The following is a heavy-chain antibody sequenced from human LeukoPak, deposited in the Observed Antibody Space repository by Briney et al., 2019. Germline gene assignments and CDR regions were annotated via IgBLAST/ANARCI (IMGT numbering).Heavy chain of an antibody. V-gene: IGHV3-13*04. D-gene: IGHD6-19*01. J-gene: IGHJ4*02. CDR2: INTAADT. Sequence: GGSLRLSCAASEFAFSNYDMLWVRQATGEGLEWVSAINTAADTYYPDSVKGRFTISRENAKSSLYLQMNSLRVGDTAVYYCVRAPPGTGWLIDHWGQGTLVAVSS. CDR3: VRAPPGTGWLIDH. CDR1: EFAFSNYD.